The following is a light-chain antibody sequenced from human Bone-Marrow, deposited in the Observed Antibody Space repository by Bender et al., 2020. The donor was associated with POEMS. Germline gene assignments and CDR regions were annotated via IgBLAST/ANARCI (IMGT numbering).Light chain of an antibody. J-gene: IGLJ1*01. CDR3: CSDTISSTLV. V-gene: IGLV2-14*03. CDR2: DVT. Sequence: SALTQPASVSGSPGQSITISCTGSSSDVGGDNYVPWYQQHPDRAPKLLMYDVTNRPSGVSNRFSGSKSGNTASLTISRLQAEDEAEYFCCSDTISSTLVFGTGTKVTVL. CDR1: SSDVGGDNY.